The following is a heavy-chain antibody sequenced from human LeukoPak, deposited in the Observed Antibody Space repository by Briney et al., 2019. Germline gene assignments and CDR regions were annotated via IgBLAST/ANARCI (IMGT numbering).Heavy chain of an antibody. CDR3: ARDGDDTSGSFSPFDY. J-gene: IGHJ4*02. CDR2: ISGDSRYI. Sequence: PGGSLRLSCAASGFTFSSYSMNWVRQAPGKGLEWVSAISGDSRYIYYADSVRGRFTISRDNAVNSLYLQMNSLRVEDTAVYYCARDGDDTSGSFSPFDYWGQGSLVTVSS. V-gene: IGHV3-21*04. D-gene: IGHD3-22*01. CDR1: GFTFSSYS.